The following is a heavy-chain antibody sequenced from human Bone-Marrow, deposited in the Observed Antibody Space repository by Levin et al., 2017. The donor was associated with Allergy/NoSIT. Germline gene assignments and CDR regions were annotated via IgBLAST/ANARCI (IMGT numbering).Heavy chain of an antibody. CDR3: TTESGVEVAAAISQQYNWFDP. V-gene: IGHV3-15*01. J-gene: IGHJ5*02. CDR2: IKSKTEGGTT. Sequence: GESLKISCAASGFSFSNAWMTWVRQAPGKGLEWVGRIKSKTEGGTTDYAAPVKGRFTISRDASKNTLYLQMNSLKSEDTAVYYCTTESGVEVAAAISQQYNWFDPWGQGTLVTVSS. CDR1: GFSFSNAW. D-gene: IGHD2-2*02.